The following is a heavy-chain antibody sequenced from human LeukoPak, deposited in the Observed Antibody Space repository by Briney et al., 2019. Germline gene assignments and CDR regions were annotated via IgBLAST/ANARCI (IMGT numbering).Heavy chain of an antibody. J-gene: IGHJ3*02. CDR2: INSDGSSA. V-gene: IGHV3-74*01. CDR1: AFTFSSYW. Sequence: PGGSLRLSCAASAFTFSSYWMHWVRQAPGKGLVWVSRINSDGSSASYADSVKGRFIISRDNAKNTMYLQMNSLRAEDTAVYYCARERGGDAFDIWGQGTMVTVSS. D-gene: IGHD3-16*01. CDR3: ARERGGDAFDI.